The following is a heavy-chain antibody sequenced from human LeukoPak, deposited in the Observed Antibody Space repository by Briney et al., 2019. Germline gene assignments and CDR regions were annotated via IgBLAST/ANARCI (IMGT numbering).Heavy chain of an antibody. Sequence: GGSLRLSCAASGFTFSSYSMNWVRQAPGKGLEWVSYISSSSSTIYYADSVKGRFTISRDNAKNSLYLQMNSLRAEDTAVCYCARDPLTTVVTPVDYWGQGTLVTVSS. CDR2: ISSSSSTI. J-gene: IGHJ4*02. D-gene: IGHD4-23*01. V-gene: IGHV3-48*01. CDR3: ARDPLTTVVTPVDY. CDR1: GFTFSSYS.